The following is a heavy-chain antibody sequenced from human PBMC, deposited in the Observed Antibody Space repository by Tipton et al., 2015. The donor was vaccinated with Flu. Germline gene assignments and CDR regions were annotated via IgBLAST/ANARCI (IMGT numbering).Heavy chain of an antibody. D-gene: IGHD1-1*01. CDR1: GGSISSSNW. J-gene: IGHJ4*02. CDR3: AGSGDTTGTRAVDY. CDR2: IYHSGST. Sequence: TLSLTCAVSGGSISSSNWWSWVRQPPGKGLEWIGEIYHSGSTNYNPSLKSRVTISVDKSKNQFSLKLSFVTAADTAVYYCAGSGDTTGTRAVDYWGQGTLVTVSS. V-gene: IGHV4-4*02.